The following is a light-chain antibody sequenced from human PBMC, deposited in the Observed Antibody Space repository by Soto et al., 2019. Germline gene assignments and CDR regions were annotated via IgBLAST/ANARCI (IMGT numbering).Light chain of an antibody. Sequence: VTQEPSLTVSPGVTVTITCSSSTGAVTSDYHPNWFQQKPGQAPRSLIYSTGNKHSWTPARFSGSLLGGKAALTLPGVQPADEAAYYCLIYYAGAPAFGGGTQLTLL. CDR2: STG. J-gene: IGLJ2*01. CDR3: LIYYAGAPA. V-gene: IGLV7-43*01. CDR1: TGAVTSDYH.